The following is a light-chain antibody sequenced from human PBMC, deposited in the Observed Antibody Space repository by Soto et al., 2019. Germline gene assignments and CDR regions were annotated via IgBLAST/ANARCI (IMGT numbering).Light chain of an antibody. CDR1: QSLSGN. Sequence: EIVMTQSPATLAGSPGETVTLSCRASQSLSGNLAWYQQEPGQAPRLLIFRASTRATGVPARFSGRGSGTEFTLTISGLQSEDFAVYYCQQYSQWPPWTFGPGTKVEIK. V-gene: IGKV3-15*01. CDR2: RAS. J-gene: IGKJ1*01. CDR3: QQYSQWPPWT.